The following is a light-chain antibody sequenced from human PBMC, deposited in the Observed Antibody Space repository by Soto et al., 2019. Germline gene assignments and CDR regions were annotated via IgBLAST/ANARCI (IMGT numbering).Light chain of an antibody. J-gene: IGKJ2*01. CDR3: QQYGLFLYT. V-gene: IGKV3-20*01. CDR2: GAS. CDR1: QSVSRSY. Sequence: EIVLTQSPGTLSLSPGERATLSCRASQSVSRSYLAGYQQKPGQAPRLLIYGASIRATGIPDRFSGSGSGTDFTLSISRLEPEDSALYYCQQYGLFLYTFGQGTKLEIK.